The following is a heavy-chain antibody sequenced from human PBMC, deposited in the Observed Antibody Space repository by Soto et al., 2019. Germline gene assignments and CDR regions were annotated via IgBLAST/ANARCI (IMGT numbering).Heavy chain of an antibody. J-gene: IGHJ3*02. Sequence: QVQLVQSGAEVKKPGASVKVSCKASGYTFTSYAMHWVRQAPGQRLEWMGWINAGNGNTKYSQKFQGRVTITRDTSASTAYMELSSLRSEDTAVYYCARAYYYDSSGYDPWAFYIWGQGTMVTVSS. CDR2: INAGNGNT. V-gene: IGHV1-3*01. CDR1: GYTFTSYA. D-gene: IGHD3-22*01. CDR3: ARAYYYDSSGYDPWAFYI.